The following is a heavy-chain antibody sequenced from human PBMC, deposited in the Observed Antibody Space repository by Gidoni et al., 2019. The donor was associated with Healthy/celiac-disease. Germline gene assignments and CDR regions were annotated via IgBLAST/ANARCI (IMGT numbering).Heavy chain of an antibody. CDR3: ARDHDSSGYYTDY. J-gene: IGHJ4*02. CDR1: GVTVCSSY. D-gene: IGHD3-22*01. CDR2: IYSGGST. Sequence: EVTLVESGGGLVQPGGSLSLSCAASGVTVCSSYLSWVRQAPGKGREWVSVIYSGGSTYYADSVKGRFTISRDNFKNTLYLQMNSLRAEDTAVYYCARDHDSSGYYTDYWGQGTLVTVSS. V-gene: IGHV3-66*02.